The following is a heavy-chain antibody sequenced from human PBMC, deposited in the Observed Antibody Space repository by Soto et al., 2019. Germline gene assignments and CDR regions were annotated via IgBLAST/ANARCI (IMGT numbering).Heavy chain of an antibody. CDR3: ARHLDIWALDY. J-gene: IGHJ4*02. Sequence: ASVKVSCKASGGTFSSYTIIWVRQAPGQGLEWMGRIIPILGIANYAQKFQGRVTITADKSTSTAYMELSSLRSEDTAVYYCARHLDIWALDYWGQGTLVTVSS. CDR1: GGTFSSYT. V-gene: IGHV1-69*02. D-gene: IGHD1-1*01. CDR2: IIPILGIA.